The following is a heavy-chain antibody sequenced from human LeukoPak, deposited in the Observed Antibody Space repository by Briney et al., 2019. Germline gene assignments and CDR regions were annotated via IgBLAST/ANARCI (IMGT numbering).Heavy chain of an antibody. D-gene: IGHD6-19*01. V-gene: IGHV3-9*01. J-gene: IGHJ4*02. CDR1: GFTFYDYA. CDR2: ISWNSGSI. CDR3: AKDKQPLAVAGRVGFDY. Sequence: GRSLRLSCAASGFTFYDYAMHWVRQAPGEGLEWGSGISWNSGSIGYADSVKGRFTISRDNAKNSLYLQMNSLGAEDTALYYCAKDKQPLAVAGRVGFDYWGQGTLVTVSS.